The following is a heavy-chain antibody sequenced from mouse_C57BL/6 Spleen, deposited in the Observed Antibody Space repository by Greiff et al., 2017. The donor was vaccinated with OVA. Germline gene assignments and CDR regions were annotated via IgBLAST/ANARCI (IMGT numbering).Heavy chain of an antibody. D-gene: IGHD4-1*01. CDR3: SANLYWYFAF. V-gene: IGHV1-69*01. CDR1: GYTFTSYW. Sequence: QVQLQQPGAELVMPGASVKLSCKASGYTFTSYWMHWVKQRPGQGLEWIGEIDPSDSYTNYNQKFKGKSTLTVATSSTTAYMQLSSLTSDDSAFYCSSANLYWYFAFWGPGTPVTVSS. J-gene: IGHJ1*01. CDR2: IDPSDSYT.